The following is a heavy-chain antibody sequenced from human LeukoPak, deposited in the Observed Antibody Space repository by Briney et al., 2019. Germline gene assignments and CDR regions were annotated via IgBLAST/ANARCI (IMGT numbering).Heavy chain of an antibody. V-gene: IGHV3-21*01. CDR3: ARVRVPAAITWGLGY. CDR2: ISSSSSYI. J-gene: IGHJ4*02. CDR1: GFTFSSYS. D-gene: IGHD2-2*01. Sequence: GGSLRLSCAASGFTFSSYSMNWVRQAPGKGLEWVSSISSSSSYIYYADSVKGRLTISRDNAKNSLYLQMNSLRAEDTAVYYCARVRVPAAITWGLGYWGQGTLVTVSS.